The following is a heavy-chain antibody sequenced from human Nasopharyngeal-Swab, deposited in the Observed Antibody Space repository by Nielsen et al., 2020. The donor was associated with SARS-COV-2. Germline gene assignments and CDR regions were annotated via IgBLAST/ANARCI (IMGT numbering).Heavy chain of an antibody. V-gene: IGHV4-4*02. CDR1: GGSISSSNW. CDR2: IYHSGST. CDR3: ASQPGTANNGANWFDP. Sequence: SETLSLTCAVSGGSISSSNWWSWVRQPPGKGLEWIGEIYHSGSTNYNPSLKSRVTISVDTSKNQFSLKLSSVTAADTAVYYCASQPGTANNGANWFDPWGQGTPVTVSS. J-gene: IGHJ5*02. D-gene: IGHD1/OR15-1a*01.